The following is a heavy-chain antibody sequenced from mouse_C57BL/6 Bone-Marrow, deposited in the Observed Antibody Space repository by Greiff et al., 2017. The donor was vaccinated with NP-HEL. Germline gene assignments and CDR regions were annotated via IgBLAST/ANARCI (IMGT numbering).Heavy chain of an antibody. CDR3: ARDYLGYFDV. D-gene: IGHD5-5*01. Sequence: QVQLQQSGAELARPGASVKLSCKASGYTFTSYGISWVKQRTGQGLEWIGEIYPRSGNTYYNEKFKGKATLTADKSASTAYMELRSLTSEDSAVYFCARDYLGYFDVWGTGTTVTVSS. CDR1: GYTFTSYG. J-gene: IGHJ1*03. V-gene: IGHV1-81*01. CDR2: IYPRSGNT.